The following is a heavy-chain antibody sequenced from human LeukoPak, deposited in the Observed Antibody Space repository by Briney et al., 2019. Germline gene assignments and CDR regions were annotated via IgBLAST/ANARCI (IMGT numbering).Heavy chain of an antibody. CDR2: INHSGST. V-gene: IGHV4-34*01. CDR1: GGSFSGYY. D-gene: IGHD5-18*01. J-gene: IGHJ4*02. CDR3: ASTPDTAMAAIDY. Sequence: SETLSLTCAVYGGSFSGYYWSWIRQPPGKGLEWIGEINHSGSTNYNPSLKSRVTISVDTSKNQFSLKLSSVTAADTAVYYCASTPDTAMAAIDYWGQGTLVTVSS.